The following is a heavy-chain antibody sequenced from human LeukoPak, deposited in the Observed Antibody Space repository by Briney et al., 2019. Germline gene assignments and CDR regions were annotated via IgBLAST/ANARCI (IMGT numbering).Heavy chain of an antibody. V-gene: IGHV3-7*01. D-gene: IGHD3-10*01. CDR2: IKRDGSDK. CDR1: GFTFSTYW. J-gene: IGHJ4*02. CDR3: ARDLYGSGSYYPYFDY. Sequence: GGSLRLSCGASGFTFSTYWMSWVRQAPGKGLEWVANIKRDGSDKYYVDSVKGRFTISRDNAKNSLYLQMNSLRAEDTAVYYCARDLYGSGSYYPYFDYWAREPWSPSPQ.